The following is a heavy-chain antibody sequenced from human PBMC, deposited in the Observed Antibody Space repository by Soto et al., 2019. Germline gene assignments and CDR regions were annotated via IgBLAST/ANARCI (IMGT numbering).Heavy chain of an antibody. J-gene: IGHJ4*01. CDR1: GFTFSSYA. Sequence: GGSLRLSCAASGFTFSSYAMSWVRQAPGKGLEWVANIKGDGSDINYVDSVRGRLTISRDNAKNSVYLQLISLRAEDTAVYYCARVRYNDHYNTFDYWGQGTLVTVSS. V-gene: IGHV3-7*04. D-gene: IGHD1-1*01. CDR2: IKGDGSDI. CDR3: ARVRYNDHYNTFDY.